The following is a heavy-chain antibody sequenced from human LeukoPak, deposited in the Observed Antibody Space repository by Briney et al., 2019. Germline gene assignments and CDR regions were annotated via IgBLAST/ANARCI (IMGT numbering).Heavy chain of an antibody. CDR1: GFTFSSYA. CDR3: AKGRTRAEDIVVVPADY. V-gene: IGHV3-23*01. J-gene: IGHJ4*02. D-gene: IGHD2-2*01. CDR2: ISGSGGST. Sequence: GGSLRLSCAASGFTFSSYAMSWVRQAPGKGLEWVSAISGSGGSTYYADSVKGRFTISRDNSENTLYLQMNSLRAEDTAVYYCAKGRTRAEDIVVVPADYWGQGTLVTVSS.